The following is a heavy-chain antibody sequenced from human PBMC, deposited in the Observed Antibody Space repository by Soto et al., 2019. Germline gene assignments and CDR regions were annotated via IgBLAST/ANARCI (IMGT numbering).Heavy chain of an antibody. V-gene: IGHV3-23*01. Sequence: GGSLRLSCAASGFTFSSCAMGWVRQAPGKGLEWVSDIIDSSGSYTKYADPVQGRFTISRDNAKNSLYLQMNSLRAEDTAVYYCVRELDGLDVWGQGTTVTVSS. CDR1: GFTFSSCA. J-gene: IGHJ6*02. CDR2: IIDSSGSYT. CDR3: VRELDGLDV.